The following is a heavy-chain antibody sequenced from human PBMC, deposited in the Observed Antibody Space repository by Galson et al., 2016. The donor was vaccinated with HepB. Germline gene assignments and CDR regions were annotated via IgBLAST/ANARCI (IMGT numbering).Heavy chain of an antibody. D-gene: IGHD1-1*01. CDR2: IWSDGVNT. V-gene: IGHV3-33*01. Sequence: SLRLSCAASGFTLSSYGIHWVRQAPGKGLEWVAVIWSDGVNTYYADSVKGRFTISRDNSKNTLYLQMNSLRAEDTAVYYCARQASTNWNPFDYWGQGTLVTVSS. J-gene: IGHJ4*02. CDR1: GFTLSSYG. CDR3: ARQASTNWNPFDY.